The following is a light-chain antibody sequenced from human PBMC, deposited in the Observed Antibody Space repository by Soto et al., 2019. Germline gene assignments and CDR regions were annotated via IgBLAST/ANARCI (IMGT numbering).Light chain of an antibody. CDR2: DVS. Sequence: QSLLTQPASLSGSPGQSITISCTGTSSDVGGYNYVSWYQQHPGKAPKLMIYDVSNRLSGVSNRFSGSKSGNTASLTISGLQAEDEADYYCSSYTSSSTRVFGTGTKVTVL. J-gene: IGLJ1*01. V-gene: IGLV2-14*01. CDR1: SSDVGGYNY. CDR3: SSYTSSSTRV.